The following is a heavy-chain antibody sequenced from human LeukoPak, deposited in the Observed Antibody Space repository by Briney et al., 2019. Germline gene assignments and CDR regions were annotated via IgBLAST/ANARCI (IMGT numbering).Heavy chain of an antibody. CDR2: ISSSSSYI. J-gene: IGHJ4*02. CDR3: AIDRYSSGWYTFDY. D-gene: IGHD6-19*01. V-gene: IGHV3-21*01. CDR1: GFTFSNFG. Sequence: GGSLRLSCAASGFTFSNFGINWVRQAPGKGLEWVSSISSSSSYISYADSVKGRFTISGDNAKNSLDLQMNSLRAEDTAVYYCAIDRYSSGWYTFDYWGQGTLVTVSS.